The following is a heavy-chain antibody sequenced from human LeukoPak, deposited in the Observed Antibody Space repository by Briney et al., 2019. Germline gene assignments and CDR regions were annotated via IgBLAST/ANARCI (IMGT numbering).Heavy chain of an antibody. D-gene: IGHD3-10*01. CDR2: INPNSGGT. CDR3: ARAYGSGSYYLGYFDY. V-gene: IGHV1-2*02. Sequence: ASVKVSCKASGYTFTGYYMHWVRQAPGQGLEWMGWINPNSGGTNYAQKFQGRVTMTRDTSISTAYMELSRLRSDDTAVYYCARAYGSGSYYLGYFDYWGQGTLVTVSS. J-gene: IGHJ4*02. CDR1: GYTFTGYY.